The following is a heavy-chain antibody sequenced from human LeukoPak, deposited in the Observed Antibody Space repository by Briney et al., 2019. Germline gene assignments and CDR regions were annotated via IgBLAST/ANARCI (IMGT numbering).Heavy chain of an antibody. Sequence: GGSLRLSCAASGFTFSRYSMNWVRQAPGKGLEWVSYISSSSRTINYADSVKGRFTISRDNAKNSLYLQMNSLRAEDTAVYYCARDFHRRLYDSSGYYPYWGQGTLVTVSS. CDR3: ARDFHRRLYDSSGYYPY. CDR2: ISSSSRTI. J-gene: IGHJ4*02. D-gene: IGHD3-22*01. V-gene: IGHV3-48*01. CDR1: GFTFSRYS.